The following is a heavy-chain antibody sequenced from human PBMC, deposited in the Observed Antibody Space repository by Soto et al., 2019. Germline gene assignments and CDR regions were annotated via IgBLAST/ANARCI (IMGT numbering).Heavy chain of an antibody. D-gene: IGHD2-15*01. CDR1: GFTFSSYS. J-gene: IGHJ4*02. CDR2: ISISSSYI. Sequence: GGSLRLSCAASGFTFSSYSMNWVRQAPGKGLEWVSSISISSSYIYYADSVKGRFTISRDNAKNSLFLQMNSLRAEDTAMYYGAREIGKCRGGNCYWYNWGQGT. V-gene: IGHV3-21*01. CDR3: AREIGKCRGGNCYWYN.